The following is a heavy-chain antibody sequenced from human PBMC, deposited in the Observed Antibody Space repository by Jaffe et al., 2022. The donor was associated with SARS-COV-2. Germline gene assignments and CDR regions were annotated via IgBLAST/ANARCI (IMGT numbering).Heavy chain of an antibody. J-gene: IGHJ4*02. CDR2: IYYTGST. Sequence: QLQLQESGPGLVKPSETLSLTCTVSGGSISSGSYSWGWIRQSPGKGLEWIGSIYYTGSTYYNPSLKSRVTVSLDTSKNQFSLRLSSVTAADTAVYYCARQRETTLVMFYWGQGTLVSVSS. D-gene: IGHD5-18*01. CDR1: GGSISSGSYS. V-gene: IGHV4-39*01. CDR3: ARQRETTLVMFY.